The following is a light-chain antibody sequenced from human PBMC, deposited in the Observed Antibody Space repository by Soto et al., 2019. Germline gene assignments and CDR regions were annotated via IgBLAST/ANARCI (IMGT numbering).Light chain of an antibody. CDR3: QQYKEWPPET. J-gene: IGKJ1*01. Sequence: EPVLKQSPATLSVIPGERATLSCRASQTVGINLAWYQKKLGQAPRLLIYGASTRATGIPARFSGGGSGTEFTLTINILQSEDVAVYYCQQYKEWPPETFGQGTKVDNK. CDR2: GAS. V-gene: IGKV3-15*01. CDR1: QTVGIN.